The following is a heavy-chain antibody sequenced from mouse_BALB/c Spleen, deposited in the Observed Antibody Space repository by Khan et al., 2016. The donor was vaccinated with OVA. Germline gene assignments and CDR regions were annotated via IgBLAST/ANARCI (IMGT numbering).Heavy chain of an antibody. D-gene: IGHD2-14*01. V-gene: IGHV9-3-1*01. CDR1: GYTFRNNG. J-gene: IGHJ4*01. Sequence: QIQLVQSGPELKKPGETVKISCKASGYTFRNNGMNWVKQAPGKGLKWMGWINTYTGEPTYADDFKGRFAFSLETSANTAYLQINNLKNEDTATYFCARVGYNGTMDSWGQGTSVTVS. CDR2: INTYTGEP. CDR3: ARVGYNGTMDS.